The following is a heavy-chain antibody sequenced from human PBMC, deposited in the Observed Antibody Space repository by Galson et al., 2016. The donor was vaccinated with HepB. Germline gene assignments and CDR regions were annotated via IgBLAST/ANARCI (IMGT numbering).Heavy chain of an antibody. V-gene: IGHV4-39*07. J-gene: IGHJ4*02. D-gene: IGHD3-3*01. Sequence: SETLSLTCTVSGGSISSSDYYWGWIRQPPGRGLEWIGSIYYDGSTFYNPSLPSLKSRVTISLDTSKNQFSLKVTSVTAADTAVYFCARDRRFFRNDNWGQGTLVTVSS. CDR1: GGSISSSDYY. CDR3: ARDRRFFRNDN. CDR2: IYYDGST.